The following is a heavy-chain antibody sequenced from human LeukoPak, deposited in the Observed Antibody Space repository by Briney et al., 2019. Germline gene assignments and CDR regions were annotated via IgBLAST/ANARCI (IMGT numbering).Heavy chain of an antibody. CDR1: GFTFSSYS. CDR3: ARAALRVDAFDI. V-gene: IGHV3-21*01. J-gene: IGHJ3*02. Sequence: GGSLRLSCAASGFTFSSYSMNWVRQAPGKGLEWVSSISSSSSYIYYADSVKGRFTISRDNAKNSLYLQMNSLRAEDTAVYYCARAALRVDAFDIWGQGTMVTVSS. D-gene: IGHD4-17*01. CDR2: ISSSSSYI.